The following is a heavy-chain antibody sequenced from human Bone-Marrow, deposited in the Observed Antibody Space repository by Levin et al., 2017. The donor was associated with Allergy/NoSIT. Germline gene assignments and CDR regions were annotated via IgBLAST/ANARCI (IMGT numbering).Heavy chain of an antibody. D-gene: IGHD3-10*01. Sequence: GASVKVSCKASGYTFTSYGISWVRQAPGQGLEWMGWISAYNGNTNYAQKLQGRVTMTTDTSTSTAYMELRSLRSDDTAVYYCARATPYYGSGDFDYWGQGTLVTVSS. CDR3: ARATPYYGSGDFDY. CDR1: GYTFTSYG. J-gene: IGHJ4*02. CDR2: ISAYNGNT. V-gene: IGHV1-18*01.